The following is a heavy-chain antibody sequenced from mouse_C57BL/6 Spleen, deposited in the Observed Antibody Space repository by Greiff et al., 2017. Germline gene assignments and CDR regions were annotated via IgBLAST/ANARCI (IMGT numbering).Heavy chain of an antibody. CDR3: ARKGTAQAFYAMDY. J-gene: IGHJ4*01. CDR2: IWSGGST. Sequence: VQLQQSGPGLVQPSQSLSITCTVSGFSLTSYGVHWVRQSPGKGLEWLGVIWSGGSTGYNAAFISRLSISKDNSKSQVFFKMNKLQADDTAIYYCARKGTAQAFYAMDYWGQGTSVTVSS. D-gene: IGHD3-2*02. CDR1: GFSLTSYG. V-gene: IGHV2-2*01.